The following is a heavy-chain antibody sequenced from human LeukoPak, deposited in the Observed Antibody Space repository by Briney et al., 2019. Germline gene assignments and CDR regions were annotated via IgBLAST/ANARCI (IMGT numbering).Heavy chain of an antibody. D-gene: IGHD6-13*01. J-gene: IGHJ4*02. CDR2: INPNSGGT. CDR1: GYTFTGYY. Sequence: ASVKVSCKASGYTFTGYYMHWVRQAPGQGLEWMGWINPNSGGTNYAQKFQGRVTMTRDTSISTAYMELSRLRSDDTAVYYCATRTYSSSWYGYWGQGTLVTVSS. CDR3: ATRTYSSSWYGY. V-gene: IGHV1-2*02.